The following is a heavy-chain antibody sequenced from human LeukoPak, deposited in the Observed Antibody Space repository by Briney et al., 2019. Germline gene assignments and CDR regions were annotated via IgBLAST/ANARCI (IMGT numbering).Heavy chain of an antibody. J-gene: IGHJ6*03. CDR3: ARTAGSSSYPYHYSYMDV. V-gene: IGHV4-38-2*02. D-gene: IGHD1-26*01. Sequence: SETLSLTCTVSGYSISSDYYWGWIRQPPGKGLEWIGSIYHSGNTYYNPSLKSRVTISVDTSKNQFSLKLTSVTAADTAVYYCARTAGSSSYPYHYSYMDVWGKGTTVTVSS. CDR2: IYHSGNT. CDR1: GYSISSDYY.